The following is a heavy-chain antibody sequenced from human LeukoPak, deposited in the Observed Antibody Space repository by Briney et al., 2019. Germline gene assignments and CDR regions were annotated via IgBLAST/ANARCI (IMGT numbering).Heavy chain of an antibody. CDR1: GGTFTSYG. V-gene: IGHV1-18*01. J-gene: IGHJ4*02. CDR3: ARSGYYDSSGYSDY. CDR2: ISAYNGNT. Sequence: VASVKVSCKASGGTFTSYGISWVRQAPGQGLEWMGWISAYNGNTNYAQKLQGRVTMTTDTSTSTAYMELRSLRSDDTAVYYCARSGYYDSSGYSDYWGQGTLVTVSS. D-gene: IGHD3-22*01.